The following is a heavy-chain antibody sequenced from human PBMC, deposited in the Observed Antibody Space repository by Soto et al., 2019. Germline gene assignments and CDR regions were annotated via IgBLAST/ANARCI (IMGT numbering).Heavy chain of an antibody. D-gene: IGHD1-1*01. CDR1: GYTFTSYG. Sequence: QVHLVQSGAEVKKTGASVKVSCQASGYTFTSYGITWVRQAPGQGLEWMGWISAHNGNTDYAQKLQGRVIVTRDTSTGTAYMELRSLRSDDTAVYYCARGRYGDYWGQGALVTVSS. CDR3: ARGRYGDY. V-gene: IGHV1-18*01. CDR2: ISAHNGNT. J-gene: IGHJ4*02.